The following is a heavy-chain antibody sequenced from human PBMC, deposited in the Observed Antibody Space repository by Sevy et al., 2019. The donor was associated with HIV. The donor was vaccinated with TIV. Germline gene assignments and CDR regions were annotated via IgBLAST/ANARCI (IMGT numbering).Heavy chain of an antibody. D-gene: IGHD5-12*01. CDR3: ARDQTGGYNSFDY. Sequence: ASVKVSCKASGGTFSSFTISWVRQAPGPGLEWMGRIFPTFGTVDYAQKFQDRLTITADESTSTAYMELSNLSSEDTAVYYCARDQTGGYNSFDYWGQGTLVTVSS. V-gene: IGHV1-69*13. J-gene: IGHJ4*02. CDR2: IFPTFGTV. CDR1: GGTFSSFT.